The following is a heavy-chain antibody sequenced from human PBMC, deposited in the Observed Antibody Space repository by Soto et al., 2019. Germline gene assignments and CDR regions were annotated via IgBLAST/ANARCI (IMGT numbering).Heavy chain of an antibody. CDR2: ISDSGYIT. D-gene: IGHD4-17*01. CDR3: AKLYGDSALYYFDY. Sequence: EVQLLESGGGLVQPGGSPRLSCAASGFTFSTYGMSWVREAPGKGLEWVSTISDSGYITYYADSVKGRFTISRDNSKNTLYLQMNSLRAEDTAVYYCAKLYGDSALYYFDYWGKGTLVTVSS. V-gene: IGHV3-23*01. CDR1: GFTFSTYG. J-gene: IGHJ4*02.